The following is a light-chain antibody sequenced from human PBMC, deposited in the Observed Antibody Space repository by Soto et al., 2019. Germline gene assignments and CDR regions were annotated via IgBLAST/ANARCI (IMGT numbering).Light chain of an antibody. V-gene: IGLV1-40*01. J-gene: IGLJ1*01. CDR2: GNS. CDR1: SSNIGAGYD. Sequence: QSVLTQPPSVSGAPGQRVPISCTGSSSNIGAGYDVHWYQQLPGTAPKLLIYGNSNRPSGVPDRFSGSKSGTSASLAITGLQAEDEADYYGQSYDSSLSGYVFGTGTKLTVL. CDR3: QSYDSSLSGYV.